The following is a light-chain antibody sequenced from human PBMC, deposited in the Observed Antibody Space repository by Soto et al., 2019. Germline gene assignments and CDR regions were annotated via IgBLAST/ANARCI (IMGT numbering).Light chain of an antibody. CDR2: DAS. J-gene: IGKJ3*01. Sequence: DIQMTQSPSSLSASVGDRVTITCRASQTISTYLNWYQQKPGKAPRLLIYDASALEIGVPSRFSGGGSGTHFFFTISSLQPEDVATYYCQQYDFLSVTFGPGTRVDIK. CDR1: QTISTY. V-gene: IGKV1-33*01. CDR3: QQYDFLSVT.